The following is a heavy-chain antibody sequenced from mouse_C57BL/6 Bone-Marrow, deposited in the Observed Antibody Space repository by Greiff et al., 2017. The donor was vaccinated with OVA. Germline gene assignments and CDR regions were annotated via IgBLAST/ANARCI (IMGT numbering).Heavy chain of an antibody. Sequence: EVNLVESGGDLVKPGGSLKLSCAASGFTFSSYGMSWVRQTPDKGLELVATISSGCSYTYYPDSVMGRFPISRDTAKNTLYLQMSSMETEDTAMYDCVTRYYYGSSYGDYWGQGTPVTVSA. J-gene: IGHJ3*01. CDR1: GFTFSSYG. D-gene: IGHD1-1*01. CDR3: VTRYYYGSSYGDY. V-gene: IGHV5-6*01. CDR2: ISSGCSYT.